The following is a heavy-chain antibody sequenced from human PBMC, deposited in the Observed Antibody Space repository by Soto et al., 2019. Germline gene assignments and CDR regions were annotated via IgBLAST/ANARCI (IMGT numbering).Heavy chain of an antibody. CDR1: GGSISSGDYY. CDR3: AREGNSRGGSLDI. CDR2: IYYSGST. J-gene: IGHJ3*02. D-gene: IGHD6-13*01. Sequence: QVQLQESGPGLVKPSQTLSLTCTVSGGSISSGDYYWSWIRQPPGKGLEWIGYIYYSGSTYYNPSLKSRVTISVDTSKNQFALKLSSVTAADTAVYYCAREGNSRGGSLDIWGQGTMVTVSS. V-gene: IGHV4-30-4*01.